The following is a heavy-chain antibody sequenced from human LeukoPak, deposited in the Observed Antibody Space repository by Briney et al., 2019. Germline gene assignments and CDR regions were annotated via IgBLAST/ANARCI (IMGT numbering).Heavy chain of an antibody. CDR2: IYYSGST. CDR1: GGSISSGDYY. V-gene: IGHV4-30-4*08. CDR3: ARGADFWSGYFNWFDP. J-gene: IGHJ5*02. Sequence: PSQTLSLTCTVSGGSISSGDYYWSWIRQPPGKGLEWIGYIYYSGSTYYNPSPKSRVTISVDTSKNQFSLKLSSVTAADTAVYYCARGADFWSGYFNWFDPWGQGTLVTVSS. D-gene: IGHD3-3*01.